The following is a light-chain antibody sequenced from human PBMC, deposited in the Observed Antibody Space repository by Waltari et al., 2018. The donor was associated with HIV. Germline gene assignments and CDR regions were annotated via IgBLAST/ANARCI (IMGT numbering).Light chain of an antibody. J-gene: IGLJ1*01. CDR1: SSNFGSKP. CDR3: VAWDDSLSGYV. CDR2: RDY. V-gene: IGLV1-47*01. Sequence: QSVLTQPPSASGTLGQSVTISCPGSSSNFGSKPVNWFQQVSGTASKLLIYRDYQRRSGIPDRFSGSKSGASASLTICGLRSEDEADYYCVAWDDSLSGYVFGTGTKVSVL.